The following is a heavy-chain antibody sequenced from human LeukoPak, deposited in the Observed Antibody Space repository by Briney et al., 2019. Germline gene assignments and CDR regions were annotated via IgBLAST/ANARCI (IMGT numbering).Heavy chain of an antibody. CDR2: IRSKAYGGTT. V-gene: IGHV3-49*04. D-gene: IGHD5-24*01. Sequence: GGSLRLSCAASGFTFSNYDMNWVRQAPGKGLDWVGFIRSKAYGGTTEYAASAKGRFTISRDDSKSIAYLQMNSLKTEDTAVYYCTRSGEMATTYYYYGMDVWGQGTTVTVSS. CDR1: GFTFSNYD. CDR3: TRSGEMATTYYYYGMDV. J-gene: IGHJ6*02.